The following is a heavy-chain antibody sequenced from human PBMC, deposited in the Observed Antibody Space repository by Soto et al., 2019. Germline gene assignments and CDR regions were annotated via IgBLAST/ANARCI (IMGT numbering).Heavy chain of an antibody. CDR1: GFTFTMYS. J-gene: IGHJ4*02. Sequence: LRLSCADSGFTFTMYSMNWGRQAPGKGLEWVSSISSTTNYIYYGDSMKGRFTISRDKAKNSLYMEMNSLRAEDTAVYYCARESEDLNSTFHSWGQGTMVTVYS. CDR2: ISSTTNYI. V-gene: IGHV3-21*06. CDR3: ARESEDLNSTFHS. D-gene: IGHD1-1*01.